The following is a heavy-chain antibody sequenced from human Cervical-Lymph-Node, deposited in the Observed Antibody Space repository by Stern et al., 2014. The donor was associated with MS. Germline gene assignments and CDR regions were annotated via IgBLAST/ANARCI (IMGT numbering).Heavy chain of an antibody. J-gene: IGHJ4*02. CDR2: ISWNSCSV. Sequence: EVQLVESGGGRVLPGRSLRLSCEASGFTFVDYGMHWVRQAPGKGLEYVSGISWNSCSVDYVDSVNGRFTISRDNAGNSLFLQMNSLRPEDTAFYYCARDPSPFSSGSVDYWGQGALVTVSS. CDR3: ARDPSPFSSGSVDY. D-gene: IGHD1-26*01. V-gene: IGHV3-9*01. CDR1: GFTFVDYG.